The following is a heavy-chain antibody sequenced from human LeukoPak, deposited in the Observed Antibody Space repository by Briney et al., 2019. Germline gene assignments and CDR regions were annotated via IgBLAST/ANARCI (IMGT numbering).Heavy chain of an antibody. D-gene: IGHD5-12*01. CDR2: ISGSGGST. CDR1: VFTFNNYA. CDR3: ASGGGYSGFDPGDY. Sequence: GGSLRLSCAACVFTFNNYARTWVRQAPGKGLEGGSTISGSGGSTYYADSVKGRFTIFRDNYKNTLYLQMNSLRAEDTAVYYCASGGGYSGFDPGDYWGQGTLVTVSS. J-gene: IGHJ4*02. V-gene: IGHV3-23*01.